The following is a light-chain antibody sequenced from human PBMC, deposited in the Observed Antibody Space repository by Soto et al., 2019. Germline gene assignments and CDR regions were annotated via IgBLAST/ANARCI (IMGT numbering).Light chain of an antibody. CDR3: QVWDSSSDHWV. J-gene: IGLJ3*02. CDR1: NIGSKS. Sequence: SYELTQPPSVSVAPGQTARITCGGNNIGSKSVHWYQQKPGQAPVLVVYDASDRPSGIPERFSGSNSGNTATLTISRVEAGGEADYYCQVWDSSSDHWVFGGGTQLTVL. CDR2: DAS. V-gene: IGLV3-21*02.